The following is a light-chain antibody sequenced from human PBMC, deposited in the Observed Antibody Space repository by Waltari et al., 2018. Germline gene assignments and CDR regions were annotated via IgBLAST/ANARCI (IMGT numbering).Light chain of an antibody. J-gene: IGLJ3*02. V-gene: IGLV2-11*01. CDR1: SSDVGRFNY. CDR2: DVN. Sequence: QSALTQPRSVSGSPGQSVTISCTGTSSDVGRFNYVSWHQQHPGKAPKLMIYDVNKWPSGVPDRFSGSKSGNTASLTISGLQAEDEADYYCCSYAGSYTLVFGGGTKLTVL. CDR3: CSYAGSYTLV.